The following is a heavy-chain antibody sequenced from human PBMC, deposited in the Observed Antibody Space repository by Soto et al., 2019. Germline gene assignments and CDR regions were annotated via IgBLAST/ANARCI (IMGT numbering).Heavy chain of an antibody. Sequence: EVQLVESGGGLVQPGGSLRLSCAASGFTVSSSYMNWVRKAPGKGLEWVSVIYSGGSTYYADSVRGRFTISRHNSKNTLYLQMNRLRAEDTAVYYCARDSNGWFAVDYWGQGTLVTVSS. CDR2: IYSGGST. CDR3: ARDSNGWFAVDY. J-gene: IGHJ4*02. V-gene: IGHV3-53*04. CDR1: GFTVSSSY. D-gene: IGHD6-19*01.